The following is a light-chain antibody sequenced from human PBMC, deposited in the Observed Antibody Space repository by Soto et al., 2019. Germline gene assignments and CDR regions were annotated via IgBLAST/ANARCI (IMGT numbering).Light chain of an antibody. CDR3: QQSYSTPLT. Sequence: DIQMTQSPSSLSASVGDRVTITCRASQSISTYLNWYQQKPGKAPKVLIYTASSLQSGVPSRFSGTGSGTDFILTISSLQPEEFATYYCQQSYSTPLTFGQVTKLEIK. V-gene: IGKV1-39*01. CDR1: QSISTY. J-gene: IGKJ2*01. CDR2: TAS.